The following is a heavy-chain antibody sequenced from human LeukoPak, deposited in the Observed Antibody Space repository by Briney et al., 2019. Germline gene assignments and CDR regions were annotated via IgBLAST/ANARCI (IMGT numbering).Heavy chain of an antibody. J-gene: IGHJ4*02. CDR2: INSDGSST. CDR1: GFTFSRYW. V-gene: IGHV3-74*01. Sequence: PGGSLRLSCAASGFTFSRYWMHWVRRAPGKGLVWVSHINSDGSSTTYADSVKGRFTISRDNAKNTLYLQMNSLRAEDTAVYYCAREAGYTYEFDYWGQGTLVTVSS. D-gene: IGHD5-18*01. CDR3: AREAGYTYEFDY.